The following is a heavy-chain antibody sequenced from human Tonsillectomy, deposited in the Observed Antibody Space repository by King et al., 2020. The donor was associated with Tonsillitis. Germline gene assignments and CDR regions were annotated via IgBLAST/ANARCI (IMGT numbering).Heavy chain of an antibody. CDR3: ARPPAYFYDSSTFCLDY. V-gene: IGHV5-10-1*03. CDR2: IDPSDSYT. D-gene: IGHD3-22*01. CDR1: GYTFTNDW. J-gene: IGHJ4*02. Sequence: VQLVQSGAEVKKPGESLRISCKGSGYTFTNDWISWVRQMPGRGLEWMGRIDPSDSYTNYSPTFQGHVTISADKSISTAYLQWSSLKASDTAMYYCARPPAYFYDSSTFCLDYGGQGTLVTVAS.